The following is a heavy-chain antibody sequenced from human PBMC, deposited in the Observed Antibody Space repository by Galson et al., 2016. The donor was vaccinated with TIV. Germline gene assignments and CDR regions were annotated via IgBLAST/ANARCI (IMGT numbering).Heavy chain of an antibody. CDR1: GFSLSDYA. Sequence: SLRLSCAASGFSLSDYAMTWVRQAPGKGLEWVSDISGRGGTTHSADSVKGRFTISRDNSKNTLYLHMSSLRAEDTALYYCARGPTTRRGDYGLDIWGQGTTVTVSS. V-gene: IGHV3-23*01. D-gene: IGHD1-26*01. CDR2: ISGRGGTT. J-gene: IGHJ6*02. CDR3: ARGPTTRRGDYGLDI.